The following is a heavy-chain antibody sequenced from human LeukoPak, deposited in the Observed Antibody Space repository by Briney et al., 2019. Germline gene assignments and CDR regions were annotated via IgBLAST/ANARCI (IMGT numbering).Heavy chain of an antibody. J-gene: IGHJ4*02. D-gene: IGHD2-15*01. V-gene: IGHV5-51*01. CDR2: IYAGDSDT. CDR3: ARHYGGGYCSGGSCYSSFDY. CDR1: GFIFSNYW. Sequence: GESLNISCKVSGFIFSNYWIGWVRQMPGEGLEWMGIIYAGDSDTMYSPSFQGQVTISADKSISTAYLQWSSLKASDTAMYYCARHYGGGYCSGGSCYSSFDYWGQGTLVTVSS.